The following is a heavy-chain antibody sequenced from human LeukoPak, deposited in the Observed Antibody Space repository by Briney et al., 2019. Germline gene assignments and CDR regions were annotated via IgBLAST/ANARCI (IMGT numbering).Heavy chain of an antibody. D-gene: IGHD3-22*01. V-gene: IGHV3-23*01. J-gene: IGHJ4*02. CDR3: AKDAEYYYDSSGYYWFDY. Sequence: GTSLRLSCAASGFTFSSYAMSWVRQAPGKGLEWVSAISGSGGSTYYADSVKGRFTISRDNSKNTLYLQMNSLRAEDTAVYYCAKDAEYYYDSSGYYWFDYWGQGTLVTVSS. CDR1: GFTFSSYA. CDR2: ISGSGGST.